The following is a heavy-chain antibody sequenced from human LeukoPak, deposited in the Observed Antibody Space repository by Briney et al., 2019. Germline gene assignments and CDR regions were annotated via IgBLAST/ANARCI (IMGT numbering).Heavy chain of an antibody. D-gene: IGHD3-10*01. CDR3: ARAMVRGVQQFDY. Sequence: PSETLSLTCTVSGGSINSGGYHWSWIPQHPGKGLEWIGNIYYSETSYNPSLKSRITITADTSKNQFSLKVNSMTAADTAVYFCARAMVRGVQQFDYWGQGTLVTVSS. CDR2: IYYSET. V-gene: IGHV4-31*03. CDR1: GGSINSGGYH. J-gene: IGHJ4*02.